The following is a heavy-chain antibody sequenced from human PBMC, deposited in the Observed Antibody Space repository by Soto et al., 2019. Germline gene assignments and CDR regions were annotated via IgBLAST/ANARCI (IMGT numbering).Heavy chain of an antibody. D-gene: IGHD6-6*01. J-gene: IGHJ4*02. CDR1: GGSVSSGSYY. CDR3: AREYSSSSSFDY. Sequence: ETLALACPVSGGSVSSGSYYGSWIRQPPGKGLEWIGYIYYSGSTNYNPSLKSRVTISVDTSKNQFSLKLSSVTAADTAVYYCAREYSSSSSFDYWGQGTLVTVYS. V-gene: IGHV4-61*01. CDR2: IYYSGST.